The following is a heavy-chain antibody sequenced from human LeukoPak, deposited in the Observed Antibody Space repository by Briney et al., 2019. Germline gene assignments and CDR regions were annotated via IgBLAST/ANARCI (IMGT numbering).Heavy chain of an antibody. D-gene: IGHD5-12*01. CDR3: ARGAGYSGYDFDF. V-gene: IGHV4-31*11. CDR2: IYYSGST. CDR1: GGSISSGGYY. Sequence: KPSETLSLTCAVSGGSISSGGYYWSWIRQHPGKGLEWIGYIYYSGSTYYTPSLKSRVTISVDTSKNQFSLKLTSVTAADTAVYYCARGAGYSGYDFDFRGQGTLVTVSS. J-gene: IGHJ4*02.